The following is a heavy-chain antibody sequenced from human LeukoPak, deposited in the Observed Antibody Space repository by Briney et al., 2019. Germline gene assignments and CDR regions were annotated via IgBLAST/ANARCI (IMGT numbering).Heavy chain of an antibody. CDR1: GFTFSSYA. Sequence: PGGSLRLSCAGSGFTFSSYAMSWVRQAPGQGLEWVSVISDSGDYTSYADSVRGRFTISRDNSRNTLYLQMISLRPEDTAVYYCAKRDGSGHHYYMDVWGKGTTVTVSS. D-gene: IGHD1-26*01. CDR3: AKRDGSGHHYYMDV. V-gene: IGHV3-23*01. J-gene: IGHJ6*03. CDR2: ISDSGDYT.